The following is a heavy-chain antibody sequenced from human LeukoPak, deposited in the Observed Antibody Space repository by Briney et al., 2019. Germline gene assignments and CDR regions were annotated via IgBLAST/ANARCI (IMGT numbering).Heavy chain of an antibody. Sequence: GASVKVSCKASGYTFTSYDINWVRQATGQGLEWMGWISAYNGNTNYAQNLQGRVTMTTDSSTSTAYLELRSLRSDDTAVYYCARPPRPFTMIDAFDYWGQGTLVTVSS. CDR2: ISAYNGNT. D-gene: IGHD3-22*01. J-gene: IGHJ4*02. CDR1: GYTFTSYD. CDR3: ARPPRPFTMIDAFDY. V-gene: IGHV1-18*01.